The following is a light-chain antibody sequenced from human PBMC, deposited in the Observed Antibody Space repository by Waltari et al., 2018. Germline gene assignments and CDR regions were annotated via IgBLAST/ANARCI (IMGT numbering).Light chain of an antibody. J-gene: IGKJ2*03. CDR1: QSISNY. Sequence: DIQMTQSPSTLSASVGDTITITCRASQSISNYLAWYQQKPGKAPNLLIYKASTSGSGVPSRFSGSGSGTEFTLTINSLQPDDFATYYCQQYNTYSSFGQGTKLEIK. V-gene: IGKV1-5*03. CDR2: KAS. CDR3: QQYNTYSS.